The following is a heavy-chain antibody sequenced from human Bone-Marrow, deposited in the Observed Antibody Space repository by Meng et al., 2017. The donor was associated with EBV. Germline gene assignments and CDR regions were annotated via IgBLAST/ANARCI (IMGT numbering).Heavy chain of an antibody. D-gene: IGHD6-19*01. Sequence: LEWGPALVHRPHTLPLPCAVSGGSISGGGYHWSWIRQPPGKGLEWIGYIDYSGSTYHNPSLRSRVTTSVDASNNQFSLKLSSVTAADTAVYYCATYEMGGAGKGYWGQGTLVTVSS. CDR3: ATYEMGGAGKGY. CDR2: IDYSGST. V-gene: IGHV4-30-4*01. J-gene: IGHJ4*02. CDR1: GGSISGGGYH.